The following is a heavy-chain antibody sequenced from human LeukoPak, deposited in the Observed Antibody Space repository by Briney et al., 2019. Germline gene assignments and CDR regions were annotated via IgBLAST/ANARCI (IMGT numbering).Heavy chain of an antibody. Sequence: GGSLRLSCAAPGFTFNEYAMNWVRQAPGKGLEWVSGISERGDRTSSAASVKGRFTISRDNSKNTLYLQMNSLRAEDTAVYYCAKDSDIVLMVYAIGIDYWGQGTLVTVSS. J-gene: IGHJ4*02. V-gene: IGHV3-23*01. CDR2: ISERGDRT. D-gene: IGHD2-8*01. CDR1: GFTFNEYA. CDR3: AKDSDIVLMVYAIGIDY.